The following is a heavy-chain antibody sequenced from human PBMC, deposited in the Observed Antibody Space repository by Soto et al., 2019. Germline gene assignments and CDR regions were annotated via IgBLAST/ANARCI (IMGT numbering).Heavy chain of an antibody. D-gene: IGHD2-2*02. CDR3: AKEGPYINSWSSAGYLQH. J-gene: IGHJ1*01. CDR1: GFAFNNYA. CDR2: ISGSGGST. Sequence: PGGSLRLSCAASGFAFNNYAMNWVRQAPGEALEWVSHISGSGGSTAYAEPVKGLFSISKDSVNNTLYLHMSSLRAEDTALYCCAKEGPYINSWSSAGYLQHWGLGTQVTVSS. V-gene: IGHV3-23*01.